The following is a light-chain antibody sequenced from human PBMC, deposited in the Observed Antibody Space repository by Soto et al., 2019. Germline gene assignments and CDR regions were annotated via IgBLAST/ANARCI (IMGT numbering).Light chain of an antibody. J-gene: IGLJ3*02. Sequence: QSVLTQPPSASGTPGQRVTISCSGSSSNIGSNYVYWYRQLPGTAPQLLIYNNNQRPSGVPDPFSGSKSGTSASLAISGLRSEDEADYYCAAWDDSLSGWVVGGGTKLTVL. CDR2: NNN. V-gene: IGLV1-47*02. CDR1: SSNIGSNY. CDR3: AAWDDSLSGWV.